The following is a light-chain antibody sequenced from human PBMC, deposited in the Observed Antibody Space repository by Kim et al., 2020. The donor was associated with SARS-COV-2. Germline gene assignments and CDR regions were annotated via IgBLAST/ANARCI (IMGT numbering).Light chain of an antibody. Sequence: SPGETATLSCRASQSLSRIYIAWYHHKPGQAPRLLMYGASNRAAGIPDRFSGSGSGTDFTLTISRLEPEDFAVYYCHQFGGSPWTFGQGTKVDIK. CDR3: HQFGGSPWT. J-gene: IGKJ1*01. V-gene: IGKV3-20*01. CDR1: QSLSRIY. CDR2: GAS.